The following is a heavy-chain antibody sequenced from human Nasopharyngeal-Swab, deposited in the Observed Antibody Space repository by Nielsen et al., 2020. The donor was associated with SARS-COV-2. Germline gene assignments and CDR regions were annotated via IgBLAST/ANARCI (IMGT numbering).Heavy chain of an antibody. J-gene: IGHJ6*02. Sequence: GGYLRLSCAASGFTVSSNYMSWVRQAPGKGLEWVSVIYSGGSTYYADSVKGRFTISRDNSKNTLYLQMNSLRAEDTAVYYCARVAAGGFDWYSRYYGMDVWGQGTTVTVSS. D-gene: IGHD3-9*01. CDR3: ARVAAGGFDWYSRYYGMDV. CDR1: GFTVSSNY. V-gene: IGHV3-53*01. CDR2: IYSGGST.